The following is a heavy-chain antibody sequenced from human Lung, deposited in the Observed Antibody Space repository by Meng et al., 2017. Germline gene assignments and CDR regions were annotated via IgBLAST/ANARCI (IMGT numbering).Heavy chain of an antibody. D-gene: IGHD4-11*01. J-gene: IGHJ4*02. CDR1: GGSFSAYY. CDR3: ARGPTTMAHDFDY. CDR2: INHSGST. Sequence: QVQLQQWGAGLFKPSVTLSLPCGVSGGSFSAYYWSWIRQPPGKGLEWIGEINHSGSTNYNPSLESRATISVDTSQNNLSLKLSSVTAADSAVYYCARGPTTMAHDFDYWGQGTLVTVSS. V-gene: IGHV4-34*01.